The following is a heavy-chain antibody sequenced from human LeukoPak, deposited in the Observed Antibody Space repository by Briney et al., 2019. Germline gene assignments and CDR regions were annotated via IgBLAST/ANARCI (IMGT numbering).Heavy chain of an antibody. J-gene: IGHJ4*02. CDR1: GFTLGIYG. D-gene: IGHD6-13*01. Sequence: GRSLRLSCAASGFTLGIYGMRWVRQAPENGLGWEAVISEDGSNTYYRDSVEGRFTNSKDNYKNTLYVQMDSLRAEDTAVYYCAKDCGYSSSWYVFDYWGQGTLVTVSS. V-gene: IGHV3-30*18. CDR3: AKDCGYSSSWYVFDY. CDR2: ISEDGSNT.